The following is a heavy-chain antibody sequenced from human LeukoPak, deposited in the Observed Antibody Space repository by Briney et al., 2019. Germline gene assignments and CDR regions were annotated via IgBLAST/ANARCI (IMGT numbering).Heavy chain of an antibody. V-gene: IGHV1-24*01. J-gene: IGHJ4*02. CDR3: ATPAPSHYYDLRYYFDY. Sequence: ASVKVSCKFSGYTLTELSMHWVRQAPGKGLEWMGGVDPEDDETFYAQKFQGRVTMTEDTSTHTAYMELSSLRSEDTAVYYCATPAPSHYYDLRYYFDYWGQGTLVTVSS. CDR2: VDPEDDET. CDR1: GYTLTELS. D-gene: IGHD3-22*01.